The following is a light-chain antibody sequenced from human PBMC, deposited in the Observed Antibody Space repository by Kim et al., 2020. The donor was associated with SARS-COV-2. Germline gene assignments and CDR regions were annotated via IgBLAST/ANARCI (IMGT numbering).Light chain of an antibody. V-gene: IGLV3-19*01. CDR3: NSRDSSGTWV. CDR1: SLRSYY. J-gene: IGLJ3*02. Sequence: SSELTQDPAVSVALGQTVRITCQGDSLRSYYASWYQQKPGQAPVLVIYGKNNRPSGIPDRFSGSSSGNTASLTITGAQAEDEADYYCNSRDSSGTWVFGGGTPLTVL. CDR2: GKN.